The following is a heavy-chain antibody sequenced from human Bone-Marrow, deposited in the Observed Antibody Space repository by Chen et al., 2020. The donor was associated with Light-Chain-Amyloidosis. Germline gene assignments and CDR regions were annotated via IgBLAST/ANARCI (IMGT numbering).Heavy chain of an antibody. CDR3: ARRRDGYNFDY. CDR1: GYTFPNYW. CDR2: IYPDDSDA. J-gene: IGHJ4*02. V-gene: IGHV5-51*01. D-gene: IGHD5-12*01. Sequence: EVQLEQSGPEVKKPGESLKISCKGSGYTFPNYWVGWVRQMPGKGLEWMGVIYPDDSDARHSPSFQGQVPTSSDQSHTTASLQWRSLQASDPAMYYCARRRDGYNFDYWGQGTLVTVSS.